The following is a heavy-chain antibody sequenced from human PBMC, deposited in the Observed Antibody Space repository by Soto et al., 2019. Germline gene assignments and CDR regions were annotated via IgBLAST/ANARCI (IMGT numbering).Heavy chain of an antibody. D-gene: IGHD3-16*01. CDR3: ARGGKVTGAFDI. V-gene: IGHV3-30-3*01. CDR1: GFTFSSYW. J-gene: IGHJ3*02. Sequence: VQLVESGGGLVQPGGSLRLSCAASGFTFSSYWMSWVRQAPGKGLEWVAVISYDGSNKYYADSVKGRFTISRDNSKNTLYLQMNSLRAEDTAVYYCARGGKVTGAFDIWGQGTMVTVSS. CDR2: ISYDGSNK.